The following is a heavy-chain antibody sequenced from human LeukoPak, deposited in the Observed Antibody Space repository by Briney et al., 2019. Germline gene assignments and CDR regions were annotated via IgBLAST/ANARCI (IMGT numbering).Heavy chain of an antibody. D-gene: IGHD3-10*01. CDR3: AGADAGVADAGWFDP. Sequence: PGGSLRLSCAASGFTFSGYAMHWVRQAPGKGLEWAAVISYDGSNEYYADSVKGRFTISRDNSKNTLYLQMNSLSVEDTAVYYCAGADAGVADAGWFDPWGQGTLVTVSS. CDR1: GFTFSGYA. J-gene: IGHJ5*02. CDR2: ISYDGSNE. V-gene: IGHV3-30-3*01.